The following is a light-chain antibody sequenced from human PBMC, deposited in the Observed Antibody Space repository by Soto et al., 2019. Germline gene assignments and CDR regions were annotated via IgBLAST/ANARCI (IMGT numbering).Light chain of an antibody. Sequence: DIQMTQSPSTLSASVGDGVTITCRASQSIGSWLAWYQQKPGKAPKLPIYKATNLQSGVPSRFSGSGSGTDFSLTISSLQPVDSATYFCQHYHDFQYTFGPGTKLEI. V-gene: IGKV1-5*03. J-gene: IGKJ2*01. CDR1: QSIGSW. CDR3: QHYHDFQYT. CDR2: KAT.